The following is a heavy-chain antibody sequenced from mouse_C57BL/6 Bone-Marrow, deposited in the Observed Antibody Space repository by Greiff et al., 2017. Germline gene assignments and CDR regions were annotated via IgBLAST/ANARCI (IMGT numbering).Heavy chain of an antibody. CDR1: GFSLTSYG. CDR2: IWSGGST. J-gene: IGHJ3*01. Sequence: VQLQQSGPGLVQPSQSLSITCTVSGFSLTSYGVHWVRQSPGKGLEWLGVIWSGGSTDYNAAFISRLSISKDNSKSQVFFKMNSLQADDTAIYYCARRGNYGSTWFADWGQGTLVTVSA. CDR3: ARRGNYGSTWFAD. D-gene: IGHD1-1*01. V-gene: IGHV2-2*01.